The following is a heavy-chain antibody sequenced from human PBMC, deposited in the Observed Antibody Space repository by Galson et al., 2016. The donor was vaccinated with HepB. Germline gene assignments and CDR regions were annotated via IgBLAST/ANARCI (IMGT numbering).Heavy chain of an antibody. V-gene: IGHV3-11*01. CDR1: GFTFRNYY. J-gene: IGHJ6*02. CDR2: ISSSGTTS. Sequence: SLRLSCAASGFTFRNYYMSWIRQAPGKGLEWISYISSSGTTSYYEASVKGRFTNSRDDAENSLYLQMNSLRAEDTAVYYWGRDGIATAMGLVHGMDVWGQGTRVSVSS. CDR3: GRDGIATAMGLVHGMDV. D-gene: IGHD5-18*01.